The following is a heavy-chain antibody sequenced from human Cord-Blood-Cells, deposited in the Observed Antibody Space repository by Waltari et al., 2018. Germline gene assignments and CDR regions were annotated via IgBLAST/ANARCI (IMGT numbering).Heavy chain of an antibody. J-gene: IGHJ6*03. CDR3: ARDHKRYDFYYYYMDV. CDR2: INAGNGNT. V-gene: IGHV1-3*01. Sequence: QVQPVQPGAEVETPGASAKVSCQASGHTFTRFALHWLLQAPGQRLGRMGWINAGNGNTKYSQKIHGRVTITSDTAVSAAYMELSSLISEDTAVYYCARDHKRYDFYYYYMDVWGKGTTVTVSS. CDR1: GHTFTRFA. D-gene: IGHD3-3*01.